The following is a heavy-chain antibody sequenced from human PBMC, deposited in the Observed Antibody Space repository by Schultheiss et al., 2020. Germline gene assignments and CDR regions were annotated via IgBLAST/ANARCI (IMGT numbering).Heavy chain of an antibody. J-gene: IGHJ4*02. D-gene: IGHD3-9*01. Sequence: GGSLRLSCAASGFSFSSYGMHWVRQAPGKGLEWVAVIWYDGSNKYYADSVKGRFTISRDNAKNSLYLQMNSLRAEDTAVYYCASSLDYDILTGYPYYFDYWGQGTLVTVSS. CDR3: ASSLDYDILTGYPYYFDY. V-gene: IGHV3-33*08. CDR1: GFSFSSYG. CDR2: IWYDGSNK.